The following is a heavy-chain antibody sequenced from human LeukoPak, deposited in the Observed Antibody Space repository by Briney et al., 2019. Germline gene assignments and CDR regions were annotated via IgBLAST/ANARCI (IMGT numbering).Heavy chain of an antibody. Sequence: SETLSLTCTVSGASISWSSHYWGWIRQPPGKGLEWIGSAYYGGSTYQNPSLNSRVSISVDTSKNQFSLDLSSVTAADSAVYYCVRVRDISVYYGLLGYTLDYWGQGTRVTVSS. CDR1: GASISWSSHY. CDR2: AYYGGST. CDR3: VRVRDISVYYGLLGYTLDY. J-gene: IGHJ4*02. D-gene: IGHD3-22*01. V-gene: IGHV4-39*07.